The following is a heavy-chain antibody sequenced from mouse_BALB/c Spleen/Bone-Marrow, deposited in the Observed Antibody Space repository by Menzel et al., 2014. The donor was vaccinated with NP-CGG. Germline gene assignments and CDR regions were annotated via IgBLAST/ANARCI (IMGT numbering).Heavy chain of an antibody. CDR2: IEPSDSYT. CDR1: GYTFTNYW. Sequence: QVQLQQPGAEVVKPGASVKVSCKASGYTFTNYWMQWVKQRPGQGLEWIGEIEPSDSYTNYNQDFKGKATLTVDKSSSTAYMQLSSLTSEDSAVYYCARGRTTVVSDYWGQGTPLTVSS. V-gene: IGHV1-69*02. D-gene: IGHD1-1*01. J-gene: IGHJ2*01. CDR3: ARGRTTVVSDY.